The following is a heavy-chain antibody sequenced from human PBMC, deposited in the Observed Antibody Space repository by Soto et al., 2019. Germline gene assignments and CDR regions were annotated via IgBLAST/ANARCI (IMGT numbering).Heavy chain of an antibody. V-gene: IGHV2-5*02. J-gene: IGHJ1*01. Sequence: QITLKESGPTLVKPTQTLTLTCTFSGFSLSTSGVGVGWIRQPPGKALEWLALIYWDDDKRYSPSLKSRLTITNDTSKHQVVLTMTNMDPVDTATYYCAHNNYGDDGEYFQHWGQGTLVTVSS. D-gene: IGHD4-17*01. CDR1: GFSLSTSGVG. CDR2: IYWDDDK. CDR3: AHNNYGDDGEYFQH.